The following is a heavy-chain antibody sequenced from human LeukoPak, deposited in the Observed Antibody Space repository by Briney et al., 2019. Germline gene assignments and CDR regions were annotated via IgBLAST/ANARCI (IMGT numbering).Heavy chain of an antibody. CDR2: INPNSGGT. Sequence: ASVTVSCKASGYTFTGYYMHWVRQAPGQGLEWMGRINPNSGGTNYAQKFQGRVTMTRDTSISTAYMELSRLRSDDTAVYYRARVSISNSRFDYWGQGTLVTVSS. CDR1: GYTFTGYY. D-gene: IGHD4-23*01. J-gene: IGHJ4*02. V-gene: IGHV1-2*06. CDR3: ARVSISNSRFDY.